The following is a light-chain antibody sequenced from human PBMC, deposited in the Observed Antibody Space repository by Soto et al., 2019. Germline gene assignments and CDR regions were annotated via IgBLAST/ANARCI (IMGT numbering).Light chain of an antibody. V-gene: IGLV1-40*01. CDR2: VNT. Sequence: QAVVTQPPSVSGAPGQRVTISCTGSSSNIGAGYDVHWYQQLPGTAPKLLIYVNTNRPSGVPGRFYGSKSGTSASLAIIGLQAVDEADYYCQSYDTTLSGWVFGGGTKLTVL. J-gene: IGLJ3*02. CDR1: SSNIGAGYD. CDR3: QSYDTTLSGWV.